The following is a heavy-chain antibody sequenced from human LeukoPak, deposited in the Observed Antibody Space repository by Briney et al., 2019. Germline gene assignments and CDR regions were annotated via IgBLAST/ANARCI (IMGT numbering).Heavy chain of an antibody. CDR3: VRVGGSPLGALDI. V-gene: IGHV4-59*01. Sequence: NPSETLSLTCFVSGGSIRSYDWSWIRQPPGKGLEWIGYISYTGSTNYNPSLKSRVTMSGDTPKNQFSLKLISVTAADTAVYYCVRVGGSPLGALDIWGQGTRVTVSS. D-gene: IGHD1-14*01. J-gene: IGHJ3*02. CDR1: GGSIRSYD. CDR2: ISYTGST.